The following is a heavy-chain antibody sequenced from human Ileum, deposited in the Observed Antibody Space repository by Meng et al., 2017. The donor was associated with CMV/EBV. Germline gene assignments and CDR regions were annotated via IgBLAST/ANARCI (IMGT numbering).Heavy chain of an antibody. Sequence: GGSLRLSCAASGFTFSSYAMHWVRQAPGKGLEWVAVISYDGSNKYYADSVKGRFTISRDNSKNTLYLQMNSLRAEDTAVYYCARDRVSGSYWEAFDIWGQGTMVTVSS. J-gene: IGHJ3*02. CDR2: ISYDGSNK. CDR1: GFTFSSYA. D-gene: IGHD1-26*01. CDR3: ARDRVSGSYWEAFDI. V-gene: IGHV3-30*04.